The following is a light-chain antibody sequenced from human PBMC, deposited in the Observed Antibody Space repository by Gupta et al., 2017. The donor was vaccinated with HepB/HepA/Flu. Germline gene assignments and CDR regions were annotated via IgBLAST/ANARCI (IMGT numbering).Light chain of an antibody. V-gene: IGLV2-23*02. CDR3: CSYAGSSIVV. CDR2: EVS. J-gene: IGLJ2*01. Sequence: QSALTQPASVSAPPGQSSTISCTGTSSDVGRYNLFSWYQQHPGKSPKLMIYEVSKPPSGVSNRFSGSKSGNTASLTISGLQAEDEADYYCCSYAGSSIVVFGGGTKLTVL. CDR1: SSDVGRYNL.